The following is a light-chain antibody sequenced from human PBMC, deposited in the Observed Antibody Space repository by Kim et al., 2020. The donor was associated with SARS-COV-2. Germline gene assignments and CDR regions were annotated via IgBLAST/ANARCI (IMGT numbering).Light chain of an antibody. CDR1: ENVINNY. CDR3: QQYGNSPLT. J-gene: IGKJ4*01. Sequence: SPGERVTLSGRASENVINNYLAWYQQRPGQAPRLLIFGASNRATGIPDRFSASGSGTDFTLNISRLEPEDFAVYYCQQYGNSPLTFGGGTKVDIK. CDR2: GAS. V-gene: IGKV3-20*01.